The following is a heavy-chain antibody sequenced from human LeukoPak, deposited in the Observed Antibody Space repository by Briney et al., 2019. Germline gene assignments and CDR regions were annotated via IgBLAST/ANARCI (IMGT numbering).Heavy chain of an antibody. Sequence: GGSLRLSCTASGFTFSDYGMNWVRQAPGRGLEWVSFTDTSGNYIYYGDSVKGRFTISRDNAKNLVFLQMNGLRAEDTAVYYCARGRSITLLRGVAMSDGFDIWGQGAMVAVSS. CDR3: ARGRSITLLRGVAMSDGFDI. V-gene: IGHV3-21*01. CDR2: TDTSGNYI. D-gene: IGHD3-10*01. CDR1: GFTFSDYG. J-gene: IGHJ3*02.